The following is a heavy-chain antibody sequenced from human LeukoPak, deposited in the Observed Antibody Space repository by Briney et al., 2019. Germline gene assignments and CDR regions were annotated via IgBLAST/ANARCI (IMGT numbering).Heavy chain of an antibody. J-gene: IGHJ5*02. CDR1: GGSISDYY. CDR2: IYRSGST. Sequence: SETLSLTCNVSGGSISDYYWNWIRQPAGKGLEWIGRIYRSGSTNYNPSLKSRITISVDTSKNQFSLRLSSVTAADTAVYYCARHPNRYDILTGYYNWFDPWGQGTLVTVSS. CDR3: ARHPNRYDILTGYYNWFDP. D-gene: IGHD3-9*01. V-gene: IGHV4-4*07.